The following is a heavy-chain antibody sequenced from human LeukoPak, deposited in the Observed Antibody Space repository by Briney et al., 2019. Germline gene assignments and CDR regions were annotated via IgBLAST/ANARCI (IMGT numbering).Heavy chain of an antibody. D-gene: IGHD6-13*01. V-gene: IGHV3-33*01. CDR1: GFTFSTYG. CDR2: IWYDGTNK. Sequence: GGSLRLSCAASGFTFSTYGMHWVRQAPGKGLEWVAVIWYDGTNKYYSDSVKGRFTISRDNSKNTLYLQMNSLRAEDTAVYYCARGRDSGSWYVEGGLGSFDYWGQGTLVTVSS. CDR3: ARGRDSGSWYVEGGLGSFDY. J-gene: IGHJ4*02.